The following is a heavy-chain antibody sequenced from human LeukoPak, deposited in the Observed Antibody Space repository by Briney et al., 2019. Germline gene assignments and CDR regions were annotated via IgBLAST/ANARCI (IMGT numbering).Heavy chain of an antibody. CDR1: GYTFTGYY. CDR2: INPNSGGT. D-gene: IGHD3-22*01. CDR3: ARADARETYYYDSSVFLPDY. V-gene: IGHV1-2*02. J-gene: IGHJ4*02. Sequence: ASVKVSCKASGYTFTGYYMHWVRQAPGQGLEWMGWINPNSGGTNHAQKFQGRVTMTRDTSISTAYMELSRLRSDDTAVYYCARADARETYYYDSSVFLPDYWGQGTLVTVSP.